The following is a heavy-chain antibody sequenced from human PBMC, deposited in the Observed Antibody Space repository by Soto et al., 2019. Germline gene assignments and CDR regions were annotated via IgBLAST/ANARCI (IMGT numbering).Heavy chain of an antibody. CDR2: ISGSGGTT. J-gene: IGHJ3*02. CDR3: ARTYYDFWSGYYTLYAFDI. CDR1: TSTFSFYT. D-gene: IGHD3-3*01. Sequence: PGGSLIFSCAASTSTFSFYTMRWVRQAPWKGLELVSAISGSGGTTYYADSVQGRFTISRDNSKNTLYLQMTSLRAEDTAVYYCARTYYDFWSGYYTLYAFDIWRQGTMVTV. V-gene: IGHV3-23*01.